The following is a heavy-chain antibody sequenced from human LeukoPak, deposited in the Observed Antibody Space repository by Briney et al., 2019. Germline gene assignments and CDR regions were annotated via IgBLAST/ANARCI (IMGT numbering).Heavy chain of an antibody. J-gene: IGHJ1*01. CDR3: ARDGHYDILTGYFQD. CDR2: ITNSGTTI. Sequence: GGSLRLSCAASGFTFTDFYMSWIRQAPGKGLEWVSYITNSGTTIYYADSVEGRFTISRDNAKNSLYLQMNSLRAEDTAVYYCARDGHYDILTGYFQDWGQGTLVTVSS. CDR1: GFTFTDFY. D-gene: IGHD3-9*01. V-gene: IGHV3-11*01.